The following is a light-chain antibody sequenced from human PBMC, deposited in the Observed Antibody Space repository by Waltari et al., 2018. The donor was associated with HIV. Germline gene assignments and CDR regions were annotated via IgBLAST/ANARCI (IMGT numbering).Light chain of an antibody. CDR1: QSISSY. CDR2: AAS. Sequence: DIQMTQSPSSLSASLGDRVTITCRASQSISSYLNWYQQKPGKAPKLLIYAASSLQSGVPSRFSGSGSGTDFTLTISSLQPEDFATYYCQQSYSTLETFGQGTKVEIK. J-gene: IGKJ1*01. CDR3: QQSYSTLET. V-gene: IGKV1-39*01.